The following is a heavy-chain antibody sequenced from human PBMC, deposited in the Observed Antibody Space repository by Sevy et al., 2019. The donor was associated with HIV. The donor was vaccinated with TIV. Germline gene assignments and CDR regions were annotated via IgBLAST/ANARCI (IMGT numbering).Heavy chain of an antibody. J-gene: IGHJ4*02. CDR2: ISGRGGST. D-gene: IGHD4-17*01. V-gene: IGHV3-23*01. CDR1: GFTFSSYA. CDR3: AKDGATGLTTVTTEGYYFDY. Sequence: GGSLRLSCAASGFTFSSYAMSWVRQAPGKGLEWVSAISGRGGSTYYADSVKGRFTISRDNSKNTLYLQMNSLRAEDTAVYYCAKDGATGLTTVTTEGYYFDYWGQGTLVTVSS.